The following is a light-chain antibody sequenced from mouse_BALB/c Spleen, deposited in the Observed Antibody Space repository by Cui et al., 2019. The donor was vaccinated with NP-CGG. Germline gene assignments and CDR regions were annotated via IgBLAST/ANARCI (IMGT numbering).Light chain of an antibody. CDR2: GTN. Sequence: QAVLTQESALTTSPGETVTLTCRPSTGAVTTSNYANWVQEKPDHLFTGLIGGTNNRPPGVPTRFSGSLIGDKAALTITGAQTEDEAIYFCALWYSNHWVFGGGTKLTVL. V-gene: IGLV1*01. J-gene: IGLJ1*01. CDR3: ALWYSNHWV. CDR1: TGAVTTSNY.